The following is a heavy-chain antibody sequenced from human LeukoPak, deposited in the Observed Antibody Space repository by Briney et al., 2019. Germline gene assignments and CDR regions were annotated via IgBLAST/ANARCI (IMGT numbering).Heavy chain of an antibody. CDR1: GYTFTNCA. CDR3: ARTRDYGGNWGFDY. D-gene: IGHD4-23*01. Sequence: GASVKVSCKASGYTFTNCAIHWMRQAPGQRLEWMVWINAGNGNTKYSQEFQDRVTITRDTSASTVYMELSSLRSEDLAVYYCARTRDYGGNWGFDYWGQGTLVTVSS. CDR2: INAGNGNT. V-gene: IGHV1-3*03. J-gene: IGHJ4*02.